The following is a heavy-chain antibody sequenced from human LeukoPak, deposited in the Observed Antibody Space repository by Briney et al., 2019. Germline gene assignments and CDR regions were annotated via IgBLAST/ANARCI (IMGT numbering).Heavy chain of an antibody. CDR3: ARGLRYYYYYMDV. CDR2: INHSGST. V-gene: IGHV4-34*01. Sequence: SEALSLTCAVYGGSFSGYYWSWIRQPPGKGLEWIGEINHSGSTNYNPSLKSRVTISVDTSKNQFSLKLSSVTAADTAVYYCARGLRYYYYYMDVWGKGTTVTVSS. CDR1: GGSFSGYY. J-gene: IGHJ6*03.